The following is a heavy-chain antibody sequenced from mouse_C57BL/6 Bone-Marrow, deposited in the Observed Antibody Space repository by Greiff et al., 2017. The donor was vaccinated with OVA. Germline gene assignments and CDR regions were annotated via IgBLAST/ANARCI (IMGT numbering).Heavy chain of an antibody. CDR1: GFNIKDDY. J-gene: IGHJ1*03. Sequence: EVQLQQSGAELVRPGASVKLSCTASGFNIKDDYMHWVKQRPEQGLEWIGWIDPENGDTEYASKFQGKATITADTSSNTAYLQLSSLTSEDTAVYYCTTLWYVDVWGTGTTVTVSS. V-gene: IGHV14-4*01. CDR2: IDPENGDT. CDR3: TTLWYVDV.